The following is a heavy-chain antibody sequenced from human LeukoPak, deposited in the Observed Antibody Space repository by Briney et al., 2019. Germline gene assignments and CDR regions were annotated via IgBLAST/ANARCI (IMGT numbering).Heavy chain of an antibody. CDR1: GGSISSSSYY. D-gene: IGHD4-23*01. CDR2: IYYSGST. CDR3: ACGRFYGGLASY. V-gene: IGHV4-39*07. J-gene: IGHJ4*02. Sequence: SETLSLTCTVSGGSISSSSYYWGWIRQPPGKGLEWIGSIYYSGSTYYNPSLKSRVTISVDTSKNQFSLKLSSVTAADTAVYYCACGRFYGGLASYWGQGTLVTVSS.